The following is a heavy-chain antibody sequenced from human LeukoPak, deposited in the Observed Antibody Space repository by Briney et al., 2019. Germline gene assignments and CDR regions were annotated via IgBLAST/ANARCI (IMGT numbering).Heavy chain of an antibody. J-gene: IGHJ6*02. CDR1: GGSVSSGSYY. CDR2: IYYSGST. V-gene: IGHV4-61*01. D-gene: IGHD3-22*01. CDR3: ARRVVVIYGMDV. Sequence: SETLSLTCTVSGGSVSSGSYYWSWIQQPPGKGLEWIGYIYYSGSTNYNPSLKSRVTISVDTSKNQFSLKLSSVTAADTAVYYCARRVVVIYGMDVWGQGTTVTVSS.